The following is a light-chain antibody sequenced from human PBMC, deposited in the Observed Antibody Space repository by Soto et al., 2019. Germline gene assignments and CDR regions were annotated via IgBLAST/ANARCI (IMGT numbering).Light chain of an antibody. CDR2: AAS. CDR1: QGISSS. CDR3: QQVNSYPVT. Sequence: DIQLTQSPSFLSASVGDRVTITCRASQGISSSLGWYQQKPGKAPKLLIYAASTFQSGVPSRFSGSGSGTEFTLTISSLQPEDFATYYCQQVNSYPVTFSQGTKV. V-gene: IGKV1-9*01. J-gene: IGKJ1*01.